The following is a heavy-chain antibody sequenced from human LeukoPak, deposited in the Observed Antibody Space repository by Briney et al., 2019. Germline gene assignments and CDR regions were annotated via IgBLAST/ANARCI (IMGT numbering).Heavy chain of an antibody. V-gene: IGHV3-23*01. CDR2: ISGNGGST. CDR3: AKDRVPYSSPPDY. CDR1: GFAFSSYA. D-gene: IGHD6-13*01. J-gene: IGHJ4*02. Sequence: GGSLRLSCAASGFAFSSYAMSWVRQAPGKGLEWVSAISGNGGSTYYADSVKGRFTISRDNSKNTLYLQMNSLRAEDTAVYYCAKDRVPYSSPPDYWGQGTLVTVSS.